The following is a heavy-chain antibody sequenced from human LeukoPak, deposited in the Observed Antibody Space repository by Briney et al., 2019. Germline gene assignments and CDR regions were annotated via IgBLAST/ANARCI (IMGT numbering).Heavy chain of an antibody. V-gene: IGHV1-2*02. CDR1: GYTFTGYY. CDR3: ARLDENSHY. J-gene: IGHJ4*02. Sequence: ASVKVSCKASGYTFTGYYMHWVRQAPGQGLEWMGWINPNSGGTNYARKFQGRVTMTRDTSISTAYMELSRLRSDDTAVYYCARLDENSHYWGQGTLVTVSS. CDR2: INPNSGGT.